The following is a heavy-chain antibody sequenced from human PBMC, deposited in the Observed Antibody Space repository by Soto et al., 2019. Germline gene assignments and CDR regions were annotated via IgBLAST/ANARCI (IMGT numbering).Heavy chain of an antibody. CDR2: INAGNGNT. D-gene: IGHD4-4*01. CDR1: GYTFTSYA. V-gene: IGHV1-3*01. CDR3: ASSYSNSALIDYYYYGMDV. Sequence: QVQLVQSGAEVKKPGASVKVSCKASGYTFTSYAMHWVRQAPGQRLEWMGWINAGNGNTRYSQKFQGRVTITRDTSASTADMELSSLRSEDTAVYYCASSYSNSALIDYYYYGMDVWGQGTTVTVSS. J-gene: IGHJ6*02.